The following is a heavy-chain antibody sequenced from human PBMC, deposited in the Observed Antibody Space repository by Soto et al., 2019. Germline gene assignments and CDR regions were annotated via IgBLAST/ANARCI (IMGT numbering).Heavy chain of an antibody. D-gene: IGHD3-10*01. V-gene: IGHV3-74*01. Sequence: EVQLVESGGGLVQPGGSLRLSCAASGFTFNSYWMHWVRQARGKGLVWVSRINSDGSITTYADSVKGRFTISRDNAKNTLYLQMHSLRAEDTAVYYCARAMAGVTGVDYWGQGTLLTVSS. CDR2: INSDGSIT. J-gene: IGHJ4*02. CDR1: GFTFNSYW. CDR3: ARAMAGVTGVDY.